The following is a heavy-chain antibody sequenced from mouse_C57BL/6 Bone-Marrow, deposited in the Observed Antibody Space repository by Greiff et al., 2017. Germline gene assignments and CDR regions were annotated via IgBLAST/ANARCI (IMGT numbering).Heavy chain of an antibody. CDR2: IFPGSGST. Sequence: QVQLQQSGPELVKPGASVKISCKASGYTFTDYYINWVKQRPGQGLEWIGWIFPGSGSTYYNEKFKGKATLTVDKSSSTAYMLLSSLTSEDSAVYFCAGVITTVVATWYFDVWGTGTTVTVSS. D-gene: IGHD1-1*01. CDR3: AGVITTVVATWYFDV. CDR1: GYTFTDYY. V-gene: IGHV1-75*01. J-gene: IGHJ1*03.